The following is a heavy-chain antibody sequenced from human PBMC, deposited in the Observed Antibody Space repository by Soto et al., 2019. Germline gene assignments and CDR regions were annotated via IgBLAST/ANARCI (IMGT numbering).Heavy chain of an antibody. J-gene: IGHJ4*02. CDR3: AKGWGPGGIVVDY. Sequence: QVQLQESGPGLVKPSETLSLTCTVSGGSTTYYYWSWFRQAPGKGLEWLGYIYYTGSTNYNPSLKSRLTMSVDSSKSRCAVILTSVNAEDTAVYYCAKGWGPGGIVVDYWGQGALVIVSS. V-gene: IGHV4-59*01. D-gene: IGHD3-22*01. CDR1: GGSTTYYY. CDR2: IYYTGST.